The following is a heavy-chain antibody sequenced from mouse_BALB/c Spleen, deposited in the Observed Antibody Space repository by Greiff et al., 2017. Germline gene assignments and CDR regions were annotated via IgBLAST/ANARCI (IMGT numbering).Heavy chain of an antibody. CDR2: VNPNNGGT. Sequence: EVQLQQSGPDLVKPGASVKISCKASGFSFTGYYMPWVQQSHGKSLEWIGRVNPNNGGTSYNQKFKDKAILTVDKSSSTAYMELRSLTSEDSAFYYCARPSSITPVVASFDYWGQGTTLTVSA. J-gene: IGHJ2*01. CDR3: ARPSSITPVVASFDY. D-gene: IGHD1-1*01. V-gene: IGHV1-26*01. CDR1: GFSFTGYY.